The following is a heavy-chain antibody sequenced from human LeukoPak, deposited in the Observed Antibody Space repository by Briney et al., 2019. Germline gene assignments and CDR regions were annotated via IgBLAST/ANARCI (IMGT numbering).Heavy chain of an antibody. V-gene: IGHV4-30-2*01. CDR3: ASDYYYGSGSYSS. CDR2: IYHSGST. Sequence: SETLSLTCAVSGGSISSGGYCWSCIRQPPGKGLEGIRYIYHSGSTYYNPSLRGRVTISVDTSKNYLSLKLSSAPAADTAAYYCASDYYYGSGSYSSWGQGTLVTVSS. CDR1: GGSISSGGYC. J-gene: IGHJ5*02. D-gene: IGHD3-10*01.